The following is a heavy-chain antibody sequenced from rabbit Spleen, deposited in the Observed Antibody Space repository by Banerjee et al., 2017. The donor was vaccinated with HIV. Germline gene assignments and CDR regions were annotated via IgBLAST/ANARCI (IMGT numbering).Heavy chain of an antibody. CDR2: ISAGGGGAT. J-gene: IGHJ2*01. V-gene: IGHV1S45*01. CDR1: GFSFSSSYW. CDR3: ARGNAGGNGDGTFDP. D-gene: IGHD4-2*01. Sequence: QEQLVESGGGLVQPEGSLTLTCTTSGFSFSSSYWMCWVRQAPGKGLEWIACISAGGGGATYYASWAKGRFTITRSTSLNTVTLQMTSLTAADTATYFCARGNAGGNGDGTFDPWGPGTLAPS.